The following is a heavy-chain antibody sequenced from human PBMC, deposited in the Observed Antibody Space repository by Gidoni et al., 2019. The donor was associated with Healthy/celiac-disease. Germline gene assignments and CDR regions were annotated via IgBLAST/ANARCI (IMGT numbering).Heavy chain of an antibody. CDR3: AVIVVVRI. V-gene: IGHV3-21*01. CDR1: GFTFRSYS. Sequence: EVQLVESGGGLVTPGVSLRLSCAASGFTFRSYSMNWVRQAPGKGLEWVSSISSSSSYIYYADSVKGRFTISRDNAKNSLYLQMNSLRAEDTAVYYCAVIVVVRIWGQGTLVTVSS. J-gene: IGHJ4*02. CDR2: ISSSSSYI. D-gene: IGHD3-22*01.